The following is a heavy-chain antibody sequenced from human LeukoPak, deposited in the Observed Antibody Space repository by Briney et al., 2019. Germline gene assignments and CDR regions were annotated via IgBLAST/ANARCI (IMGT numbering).Heavy chain of an antibody. V-gene: IGHV3-9*01. CDR2: ISWNSGHI. CDR1: GFTFEHYA. CDR3: AREIDDILTGYYRWFDP. Sequence: GGSLRLSCAASGFTFEHYAIHWVRQAPGKGLEWVSGISWNSGHIGYADSVKGRFTISRANAKNSLYLQMNSLRAEDTALYYCAREIDDILTGYYRWFDPWGQGTLVTVSS. J-gene: IGHJ5*02. D-gene: IGHD3-9*01.